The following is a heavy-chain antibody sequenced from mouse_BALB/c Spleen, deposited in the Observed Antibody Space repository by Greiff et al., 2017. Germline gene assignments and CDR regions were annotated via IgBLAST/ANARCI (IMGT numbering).Heavy chain of an antibody. CDR2: ISNGGGST. CDR1: GFTFSSYT. J-gene: IGHJ3*01. Sequence: EVKLVESGGGLVQPGGSLKLSCAASGFTFSSYTMSWVRQTPEKRLEWVAYISNGGGSTYYPDTVKGRFTISRDNAKNTLYLQMSSLKSEDTAMYYCASSIYDGYTWFAYWGQGTLVTVSA. V-gene: IGHV5-12-2*01. D-gene: IGHD2-3*01. CDR3: ASSIYDGYTWFAY.